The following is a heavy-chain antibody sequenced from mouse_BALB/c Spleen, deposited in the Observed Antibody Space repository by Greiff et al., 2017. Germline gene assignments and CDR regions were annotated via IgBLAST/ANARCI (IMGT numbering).Heavy chain of an antibody. Sequence: VQLQQSGAELAKPGASVKMSCKASGYTFTSYWMHWVKQRPGQGLEWIGYINPSTGYTEYNQKFKDKATLTADKSSSTAYMQLSSLTSEDSAVYYCAISPYGRIDYWGQGTTLTVSS. V-gene: IGHV1-7*01. CDR2: INPSTGYT. D-gene: IGHD1-1*01. CDR3: AISPYGRIDY. J-gene: IGHJ2*01. CDR1: GYTFTSYW.